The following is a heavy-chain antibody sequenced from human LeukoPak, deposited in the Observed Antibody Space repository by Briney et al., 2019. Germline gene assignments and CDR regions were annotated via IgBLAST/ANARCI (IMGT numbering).Heavy chain of an antibody. CDR2: IRYDGSNE. CDR1: GFTFRSYG. CDR3: ARAPTVSVGYCSSASRQADY. Sequence: GGSLRLSCAVSGFTFRSYGMHWVRQAPGKGLEWVAFIRYDGSNEYYTDSVKGRFTISRDNSKNTLYLQMSSLRAEDTAVYYCARAPTVSVGYCSSASRQADYWGQGTLVTVSS. V-gene: IGHV3-30*02. J-gene: IGHJ4*02. D-gene: IGHD2-2*01.